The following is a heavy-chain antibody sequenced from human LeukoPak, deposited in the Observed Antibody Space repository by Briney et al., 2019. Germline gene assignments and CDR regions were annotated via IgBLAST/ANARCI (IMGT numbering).Heavy chain of an antibody. Sequence: PSETLSLTCSVSDGSINSYYWNWIRRPPEKGLEWIGYIYYNGNTNYSPSLKSRVTMSVDTSKNLFSLKVSSVTAADTAVYHCARGRSNYYGMDVWGQGTTVTVSS. J-gene: IGHJ6*02. D-gene: IGHD1-26*01. CDR2: IYYNGNT. V-gene: IGHV4-59*01. CDR3: ARGRSNYYGMDV. CDR1: DGSINSYY.